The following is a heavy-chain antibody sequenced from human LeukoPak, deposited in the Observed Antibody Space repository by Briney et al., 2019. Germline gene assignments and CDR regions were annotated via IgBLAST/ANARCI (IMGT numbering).Heavy chain of an antibody. Sequence: GGSLRLSCAASGFTFSSYWMHWGRQAPGKGLVWVSRINSDGSSTSYADSVKGRFTISRDNAKNTLYLQMNRLRAEDTAVYYCARSRQADIVAYFDYWGQGTLVTVSS. V-gene: IGHV3-74*01. CDR3: ARSRQADIVAYFDY. CDR1: GFTFSSYW. CDR2: INSDGSST. D-gene: IGHD5-12*01. J-gene: IGHJ4*02.